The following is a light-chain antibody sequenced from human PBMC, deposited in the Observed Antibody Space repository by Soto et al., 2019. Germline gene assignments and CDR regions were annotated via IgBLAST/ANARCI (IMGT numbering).Light chain of an antibody. Sequence: QSALTQPRSVSGSPGQSVTISCTGTSSDVGGYNYVSWYQQHPGKAPKLMIYDVSKRPSGVPDRFSGSKSGNTASLTISGLQADDEADFYCGSHAGTYTPYVFGTGTKVTVL. CDR2: DVS. CDR3: GSHAGTYTPYV. V-gene: IGLV2-11*01. CDR1: SSDVGGYNY. J-gene: IGLJ1*01.